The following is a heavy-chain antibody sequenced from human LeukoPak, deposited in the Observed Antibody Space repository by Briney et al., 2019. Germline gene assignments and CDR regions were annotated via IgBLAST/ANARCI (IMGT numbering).Heavy chain of an antibody. J-gene: IGHJ5*02. D-gene: IGHD6-19*01. CDR1: GYTFTGYY. CDR2: INPNSGGT. Sequence: GASVKVSCKASGYTFTGYYMHWVRQAPGQGLEWMGWINPNSGGTNYAQKFQGRVTMTRDTSISTAYMELSRLRSDDTAVYYCARVGDRNSGWYSWFDPWGQGTLVTVSS. CDR3: ARVGDRNSGWYSWFDP. V-gene: IGHV1-2*02.